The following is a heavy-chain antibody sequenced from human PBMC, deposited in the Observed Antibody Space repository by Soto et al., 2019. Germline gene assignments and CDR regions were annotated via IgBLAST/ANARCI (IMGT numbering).Heavy chain of an antibody. Sequence: SETLSLTCTVSDGSISSYYWGWIRQPPWKGLEWIGYIFYTGSTTYNPSLKSRVTISVDTSKNHFSLKLSSVTAADTAVYYCARHYPIGNNWNYFDYWDQGTLVTVSS. CDR2: IFYTGST. D-gene: IGHD1-1*01. CDR3: ARHYPIGNNWNYFDY. J-gene: IGHJ4*02. V-gene: IGHV4-59*08. CDR1: DGSISSYY.